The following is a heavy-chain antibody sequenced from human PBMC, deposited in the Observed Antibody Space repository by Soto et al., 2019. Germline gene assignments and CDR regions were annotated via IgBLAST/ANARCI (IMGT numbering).Heavy chain of an antibody. D-gene: IGHD3-22*01. J-gene: IGHJ4*02. V-gene: IGHV3-30-3*01. Sequence: GGSLRLSCAASGFTFSSYAMHWVRQAPGKGLEWVAVISYDGSNKYYADSVKGRFTISRDNSKNTLYPQMNSLRAEDTAVYYCARALLQNYYDSSGGLIDYWGQGTLVTVSS. CDR3: ARALLQNYYDSSGGLIDY. CDR2: ISYDGSNK. CDR1: GFTFSSYA.